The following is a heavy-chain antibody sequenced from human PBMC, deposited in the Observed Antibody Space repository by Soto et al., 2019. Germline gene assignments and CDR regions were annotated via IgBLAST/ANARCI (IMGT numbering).Heavy chain of an antibody. J-gene: IGHJ4*02. CDR2: IWYDGSNK. V-gene: IGHV3-33*01. D-gene: IGHD3-10*01. CDR1: GFTFSSYG. CDR3: ARKEWGSGSLDH. Sequence: QVQLVESGGGVVQPGRSLRLSCAASGFTFSSYGMHWVRQAPGKGLEWVAVIWYDGSNKYYADSVKGLFTISRDNSKKTLSLKMSSLRAEDTAVYYCARKEWGSGSLDHWGQGTLVTVSS.